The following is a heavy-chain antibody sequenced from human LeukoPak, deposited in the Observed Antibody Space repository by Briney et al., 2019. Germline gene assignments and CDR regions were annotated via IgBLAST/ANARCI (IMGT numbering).Heavy chain of an antibody. J-gene: IGHJ6*02. CDR1: GYTFTDYY. CDR2: INPSGGST. D-gene: IGHD1-14*01. CDR3: ARDPGPGGMDV. Sequence: ASVKVSCKASGYTFTDYYMHWVRQAPGQGLEWMGIINPSGGSTTYGEKFQGRVTMTRDTSTSTVYMDLSSLRSEDTAVYYCARDPGPGGMDVWGQGTTVTVSS. V-gene: IGHV1-46*01.